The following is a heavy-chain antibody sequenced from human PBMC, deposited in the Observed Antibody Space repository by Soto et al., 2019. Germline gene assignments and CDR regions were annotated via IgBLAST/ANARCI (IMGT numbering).Heavy chain of an antibody. CDR2: ISHSGST. Sequence: QVQLQESGPGLVKPSQTLSLTCTVSGASLSNGDYYWSWIRQPPGEGLEWIGFISHSGSTYYNPSLKNPSPRSMDTSKNQFALKLPSVTAADTAVYHCAAPTANGFDYWGQGTLVTVSS. D-gene: IGHD2-21*02. J-gene: IGHJ4*02. V-gene: IGHV4-30-4*01. CDR3: AAPTANGFDY. CDR1: GASLSNGDYY.